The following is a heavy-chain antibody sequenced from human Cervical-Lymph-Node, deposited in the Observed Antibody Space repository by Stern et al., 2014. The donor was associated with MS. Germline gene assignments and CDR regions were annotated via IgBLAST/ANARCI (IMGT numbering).Heavy chain of an antibody. CDR3: AVNSGILRGLFGY. J-gene: IGHJ4*02. CDR2: SVLAYGTA. D-gene: IGHD3-22*01. Sequence: QVQLVQSGAEVRKPGSSVKVSCKASGGTFSNYAISWVRQAPGQGLEWMGGSVLAYGTASYAQNFQGRVTITADESTSTAYMEVNSLRFEDAAVYYCAVNSGILRGLFGYWGQGTLVTVSS. CDR1: GGTFSNYA. V-gene: IGHV1-69*01.